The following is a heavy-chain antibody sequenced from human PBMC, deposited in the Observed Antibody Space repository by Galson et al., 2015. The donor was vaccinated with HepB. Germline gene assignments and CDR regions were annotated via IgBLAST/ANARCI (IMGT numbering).Heavy chain of an antibody. J-gene: IGHJ4*02. CDR1: GFSLSTSGVG. V-gene: IGHV2-5*01. D-gene: IGHD4-11*01. CDR3: AHRHFYSNHFDY. Sequence: PALVKPTQTLTLTCTFSGFSLSTSGVGVVWIRQPPGKALEWLAFIYWNGDKRYSPSLKSRLTITKDSSKNQVVLTMTNMDPVDTATYYCAHRHFYSNHFDYWGQGTLVTVSS. CDR2: IYWNGDK.